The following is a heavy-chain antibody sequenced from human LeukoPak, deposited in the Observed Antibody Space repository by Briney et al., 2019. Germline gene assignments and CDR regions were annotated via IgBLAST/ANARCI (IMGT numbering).Heavy chain of an antibody. CDR3: AREGIAAAGAFDI. V-gene: IGHV1-69*04. CDR1: EGTFSSYA. CDR2: IIPILGIA. J-gene: IGHJ3*02. Sequence: GASVKVSCKASEGTFSSYAISWVRQAPGQGLEWMGRIIPILGIANYAQKFQGRVTITADKSTSTAYMELSSLRSEDTAVYYCAREGIAAAGAFDIWGQGTMVTVSS. D-gene: IGHD6-13*01.